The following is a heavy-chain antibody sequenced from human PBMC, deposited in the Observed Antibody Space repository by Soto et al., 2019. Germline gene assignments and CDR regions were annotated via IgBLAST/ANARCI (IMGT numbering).Heavy chain of an antibody. CDR3: AKDPSSSHYGMDV. J-gene: IGHJ6*02. CDR2: ISGSGGST. V-gene: IGHV3-23*01. CDR1: GFTFSSYA. D-gene: IGHD6-6*01. Sequence: EVQLLESGGGLVQPGGSLRLSCAASGFTFSSYAMSWVRQAPGKGLEWVSAISGSGGSTYYADSVKGRFTISKNNSKNTLYLQMNSLRAEDTAVYYCAKDPSSSHYGMDVWGQGTTVTVSS.